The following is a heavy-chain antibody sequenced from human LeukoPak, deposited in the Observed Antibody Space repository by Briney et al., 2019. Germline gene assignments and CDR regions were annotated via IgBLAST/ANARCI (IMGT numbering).Heavy chain of an antibody. CDR1: GGSIGSFY. V-gene: IGHV4-59*08. D-gene: IGHD6-19*01. CDR2: IYVSGST. CDR3: ARHSRGWYFFDY. Sequence: SETLSLTCTVSGGSIGSFYWSWIRQPPGKGLEWMGYIYVSGSTNYNPSLKSRVTISVDTSKNQFSLKLSSVTAADTAVYYCARHSRGWYFFDYWGQGTLVTVSS. J-gene: IGHJ4*02.